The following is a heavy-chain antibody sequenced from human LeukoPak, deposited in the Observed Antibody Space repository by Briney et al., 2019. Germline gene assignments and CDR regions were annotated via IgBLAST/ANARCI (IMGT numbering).Heavy chain of an antibody. CDR2: IGFDATYK. D-gene: IGHD2-21*02. CDR3: AKDFWVVTKDY. V-gene: IGHV3-30*02. J-gene: IGHJ4*02. CDR1: GFTFSSYE. Sequence: GGSLRLSCAASGFTFSSYEMNWVRQAPGEGLDWVAFIGFDATYKNYADSVKGRFTISRDNSKNTLYLQMNSLRVEDTAVYYCAKDFWVVTKDYWGQGTLVTVSS.